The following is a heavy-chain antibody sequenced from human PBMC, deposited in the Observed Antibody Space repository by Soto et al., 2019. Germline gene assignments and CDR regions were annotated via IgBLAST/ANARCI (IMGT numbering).Heavy chain of an antibody. CDR1: GGSFSGYY. V-gene: IGHV4-34*01. D-gene: IGHD2-15*01. J-gene: IGHJ6*03. CDR2: INHSGST. Sequence: SETLSLTCAVYGGSFSGYYWSWIRQPPGKGLEWIGEINHSGSTNYNPSLKSRVTISVDTSKNQFSLKLSSVTAADTAVYYCARKACSGGSCKPRYYYYYMDVWGKGTTVTVSS. CDR3: ARKACSGGSCKPRYYYYYMDV.